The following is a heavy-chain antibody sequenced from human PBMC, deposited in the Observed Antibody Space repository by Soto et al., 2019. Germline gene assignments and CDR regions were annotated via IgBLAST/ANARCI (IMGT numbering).Heavy chain of an antibody. D-gene: IGHD1-26*01. V-gene: IGHV3-21*01. Sequence: EVQLVESGGGLVKPGGSLRLSCAASGFTFSSYSMNWVRQAPGKGLEWVSSISSSSSYIYYADSVKGRFTISRDNAKNSLYLQMNSLRAEDTAVYYCANNYRSSEVGATTDFWYFDLWGRGTLVTVSS. CDR2: ISSSSSYI. J-gene: IGHJ2*01. CDR1: GFTFSSYS. CDR3: ANNYRSSEVGATTDFWYFDL.